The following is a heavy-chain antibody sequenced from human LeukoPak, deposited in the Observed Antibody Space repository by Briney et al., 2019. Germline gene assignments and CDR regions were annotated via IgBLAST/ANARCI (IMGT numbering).Heavy chain of an antibody. CDR1: GGSISSYY. Sequence: PSETLSLTCTVSGGSISSYYWSWIRQPPGKGLEWIGYIYYSGSTNYNPSLKSRVTISVDTSKNQFSLKLSSVTAADTAVYYCARVGGYSGYDRNWYFDLWGRGTLVTVSS. D-gene: IGHD5-12*01. CDR3: ARVGGYSGYDRNWYFDL. CDR2: IYYSGST. V-gene: IGHV4-59*08. J-gene: IGHJ2*01.